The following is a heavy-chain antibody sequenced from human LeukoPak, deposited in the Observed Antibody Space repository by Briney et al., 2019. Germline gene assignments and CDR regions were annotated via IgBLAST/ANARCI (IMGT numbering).Heavy chain of an antibody. CDR3: AKRGIAVADY. Sequence: GGSLRLSCAASGFTFSSYAMHWVRQAPGKGLEGVAVISYDGSNKYYADSVKGRFTISRDNSKNTLYLQMNSLRAEDTAVYYCAKRGIAVADYWGQGTLVTASS. CDR1: GFTFSSYA. J-gene: IGHJ4*02. CDR2: ISYDGSNK. D-gene: IGHD6-19*01. V-gene: IGHV3-30*04.